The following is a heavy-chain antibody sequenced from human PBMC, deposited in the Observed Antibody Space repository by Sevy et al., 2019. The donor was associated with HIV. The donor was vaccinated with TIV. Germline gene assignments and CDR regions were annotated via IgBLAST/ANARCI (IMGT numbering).Heavy chain of an antibody. CDR1: GFTVNSNY. Sequence: GGSLRLSCAASGFTVNSNYMTWVRQAPGKGLEWVSSILTGGKTHYADSVKGRCTISRDSSSNTLWLHMNSLRAEDTAVYYCTRLMEVSAVVVTALDSWGQGTLVTVSS. D-gene: IGHD2-21*02. V-gene: IGHV3-53*01. CDR3: TRLMEVSAVVVTALDS. J-gene: IGHJ4*02. CDR2: ILTGGKT.